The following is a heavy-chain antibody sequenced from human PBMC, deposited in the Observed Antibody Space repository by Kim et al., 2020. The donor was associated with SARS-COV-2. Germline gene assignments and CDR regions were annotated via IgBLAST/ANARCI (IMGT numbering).Heavy chain of an antibody. CDR3: ARGVDYVWGSYRNPIDDDAFDI. CDR2: IIPILGIA. Sequence: SVKVSCKASGGTFSSYTISWVRQAPGQGLEWMGRIIPILGIANYAQKFQGRVTITADKSTSTAYMELSSLRSEDTAVYYCARGVDYVWGSYRNPIDDDAFDIWGQGTIVTVSS. D-gene: IGHD3-16*02. CDR1: GGTFSSYT. J-gene: IGHJ3*02. V-gene: IGHV1-69*02.